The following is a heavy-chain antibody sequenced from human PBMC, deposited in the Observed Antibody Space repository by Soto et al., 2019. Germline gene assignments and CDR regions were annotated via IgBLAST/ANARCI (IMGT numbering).Heavy chain of an antibody. CDR1: GGSISSDNW. Sequence: QVQLQESGPGLVKPSGTLSLTCAVSGGSISSDNWWSWVRQPPGKGLEGIGEIYHIGTTNYNPSLKSRVTISVDKSMNHFSLKVTSVTAADTAVYYCGRGSGTYPLGNWGQGTLVTVS. D-gene: IGHD1-26*01. V-gene: IGHV4-4*02. CDR2: IYHIGTT. CDR3: GRGSGTYPLGN. J-gene: IGHJ4*02.